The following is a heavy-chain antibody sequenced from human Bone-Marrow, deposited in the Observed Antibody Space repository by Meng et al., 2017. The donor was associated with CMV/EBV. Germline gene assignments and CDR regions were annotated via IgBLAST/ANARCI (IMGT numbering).Heavy chain of an antibody. CDR1: GGSISSSSYY. Sequence: GSLRLSCTVSGGSISSSSYYWGWIRQPPGKGLEWIGSIYYSGSTYYNPSLKSRVTISVDTSKNQFSLKLSSVTAADTAVYYCARLGGTMSYNWFDPWGQGTLVTVSS. J-gene: IGHJ5*02. V-gene: IGHV4-39*01. CDR2: IYYSGST. CDR3: ARLGGTMSYNWFDP. D-gene: IGHD3-22*01.